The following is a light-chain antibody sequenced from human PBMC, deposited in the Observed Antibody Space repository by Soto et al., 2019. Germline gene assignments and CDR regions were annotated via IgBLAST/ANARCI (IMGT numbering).Light chain of an antibody. CDR2: GNS. Sequence: QPVLTQPPSVSGAPGQRVTISCTGSSSNIGAGYDVHWYQQLPGTAPKLLIYGNSNRPSGVPDRFSGSKSGTSASLAITGLQAEDEADYYCQSYDSNLRGVVFGGGTKVTVL. CDR3: QSYDSNLRGVV. CDR1: SSNIGAGYD. V-gene: IGLV1-40*01. J-gene: IGLJ2*01.